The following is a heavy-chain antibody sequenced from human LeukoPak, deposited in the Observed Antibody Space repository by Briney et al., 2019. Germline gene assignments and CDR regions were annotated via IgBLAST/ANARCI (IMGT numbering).Heavy chain of an antibody. CDR1: GIFLTPTW. CDR3: AVDIPSPPAQIDF. D-gene: IGHD2-2*01. CDR2: IRSAETI. V-gene: IGHV3-15*01. J-gene: IGHJ4*02. Sequence: RGSLRLSCVVSGIFLTPTWMNWVSQAPGEGMEWIGRIRSAETIECVVPMKGKFSITRDYSKNTGYRQLDSLETEGSGVYDCAVDIPSPPAQIDFWGQGTLVTVSS.